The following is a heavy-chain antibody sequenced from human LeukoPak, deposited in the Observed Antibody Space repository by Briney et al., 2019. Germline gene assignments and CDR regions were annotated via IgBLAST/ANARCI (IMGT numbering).Heavy chain of an antibody. CDR2: ISYDGSNK. Sequence: GRSLRLSCAASGFTFSSYTMHWVRQAPGKGLEWVAVISYDGSNKYYADSVKGRFTISRDNSKNTLYLQTNSLRAEDTAVYYCARDGAGTIDYWGQGTLVTVSS. CDR1: GFTFSSYT. CDR3: ARDGAGTIDY. J-gene: IGHJ4*02. D-gene: IGHD6-19*01. V-gene: IGHV3-30*04.